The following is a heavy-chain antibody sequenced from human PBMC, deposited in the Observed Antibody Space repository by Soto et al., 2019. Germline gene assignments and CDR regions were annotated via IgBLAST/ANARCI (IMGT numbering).Heavy chain of an antibody. CDR1: GGTFSDSV. CDR2: IVPIFGKA. J-gene: IGHJ4*02. V-gene: IGHV1-69*13. Sequence: SVKVSCKASGGTFSDSVSSGVRQAPGRGLEWMGGIVPIFGKANLAEKFQDRVTITADESTSTAYMELTSLRSDDSAVYYCARGRERSNYYFDYWGQGTLVTVSS. CDR3: ARGRERSNYYFDY. D-gene: IGHD4-4*01.